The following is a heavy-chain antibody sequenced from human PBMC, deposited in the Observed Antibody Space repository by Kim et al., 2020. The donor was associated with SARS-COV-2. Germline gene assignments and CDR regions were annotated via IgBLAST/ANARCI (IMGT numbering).Heavy chain of an antibody. CDR1: GYTFTGYY. CDR3: ARDGGGRWVRGVIDRKNWFDP. J-gene: IGHJ5*02. CDR2: INPNSGGT. D-gene: IGHD3-10*01. Sequence: ASVKVSCKASGYTFTGYYMHWVRQAPGQGLEWMGWINPNSGGTNYAQKFQGRVTMTRDKSISTAYMELSRLRSDDTAVYYCARDGGGRWVRGVIDRKNWFDPWGQGTLVTVSS. V-gene: IGHV1-2*02.